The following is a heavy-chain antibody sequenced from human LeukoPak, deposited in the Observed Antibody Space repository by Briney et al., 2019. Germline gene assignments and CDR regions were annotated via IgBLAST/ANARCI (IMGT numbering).Heavy chain of an antibody. CDR2: IYSGGRI. CDR1: GGSFRGDYY. CDR3: ARVGATVAFDI. D-gene: IGHD1-26*01. V-gene: IGHV4-39*07. Sequence: SETLSLTCTVSGGSFRGDYYWAWIRQPPGKGLEWIGSIYSGGRIYYNPSLKSRVSISIDTSNNDLSLKVTSVTAADTAVYYCARVGATVAFDIWGQGTMVTVSS. J-gene: IGHJ3*02.